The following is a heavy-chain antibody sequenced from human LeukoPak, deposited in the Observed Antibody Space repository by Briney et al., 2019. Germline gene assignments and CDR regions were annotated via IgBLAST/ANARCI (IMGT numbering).Heavy chain of an antibody. J-gene: IGHJ4*02. CDR2: ISSSGTLI. Sequence: GGSLRLSCAVSGFTFSSYAMSWVRQAPGKGLEWVSYISSSGTLIHYADSVKGRFTISRDNAKNSLYLQMNSLRAEDTAVYYCAGGTYDYVWGSYRQDYWGQGTLVTVSS. CDR1: GFTFSSYA. D-gene: IGHD3-16*02. V-gene: IGHV3-48*03. CDR3: AGGTYDYVWGSYRQDY.